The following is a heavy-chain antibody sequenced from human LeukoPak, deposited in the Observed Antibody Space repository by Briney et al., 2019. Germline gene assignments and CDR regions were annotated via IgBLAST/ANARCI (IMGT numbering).Heavy chain of an antibody. CDR3: ASLPAAISPNYYYYYMDV. J-gene: IGHJ6*03. V-gene: IGHV4-59*01. CDR1: GGSISSYY. Sequence: SETLSLTCTVSGGSISSYYWSWIRQPPGKGLEWIGYIYYSGSTNYNPSLKSRVTISVDTSKNQFSLKLSSVTAADTAVYYCASLPAAISPNYYYYYMDVWGKGTTVTVSS. D-gene: IGHD2-2*02. CDR2: IYYSGST.